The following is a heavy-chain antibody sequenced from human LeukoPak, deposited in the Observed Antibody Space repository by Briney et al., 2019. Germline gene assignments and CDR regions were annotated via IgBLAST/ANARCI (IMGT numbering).Heavy chain of an antibody. CDR3: ARVGPPYYYYYMDV. CDR2: IKQDGSEK. CDR1: GFTFSSYW. Sequence: GGSLRLSCAASGFTFSSYWMTWVRQAPGKGLEWVANIKQDGSEKYSVDSLKGRFTISRDNAKKLLYLQVNSLRVEDTAVYYCARVGPPYYYYYMDVWGKGTTVTVSS. V-gene: IGHV3-7*01. J-gene: IGHJ6*03.